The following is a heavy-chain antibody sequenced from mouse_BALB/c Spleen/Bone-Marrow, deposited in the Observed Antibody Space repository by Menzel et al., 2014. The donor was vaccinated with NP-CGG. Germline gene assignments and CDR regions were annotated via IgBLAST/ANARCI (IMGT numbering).Heavy chain of an antibody. Sequence: QVQLQQSGAELVRPGASVKLPCKALGYTFTDYEMHWVKQTPVNGLEWIGAIHPGSGNTAYNQKFKSKATLTADKSSSTAYMELSSLTSEDSAVYYCIRGNYRYSWFAYWGQGTLVTVSA. CDR1: GYTFTDYE. V-gene: IGHV1-15*01. J-gene: IGHJ3*01. CDR3: IRGNYRYSWFAY. D-gene: IGHD2-14*01. CDR2: IHPGSGNT.